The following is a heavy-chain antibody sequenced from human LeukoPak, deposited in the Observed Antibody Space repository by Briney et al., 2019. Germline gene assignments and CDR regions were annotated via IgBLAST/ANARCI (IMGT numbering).Heavy chain of an antibody. V-gene: IGHV3-23*01. Sequence: GGSLRLSCAASGFTFSSYAMSWVRQAPGKGLEWVSAISGSGGSTYYADSVKGRFTISRDNSKNTLYLQMNGLRAVDTAVYYCAKDSHGTYCTNGVCYTPPDYWGQGTLVTVSS. CDR2: ISGSGGST. CDR1: GFTFSSYA. CDR3: AKDSHGTYCTNGVCYTPPDY. J-gene: IGHJ4*02. D-gene: IGHD2-8*01.